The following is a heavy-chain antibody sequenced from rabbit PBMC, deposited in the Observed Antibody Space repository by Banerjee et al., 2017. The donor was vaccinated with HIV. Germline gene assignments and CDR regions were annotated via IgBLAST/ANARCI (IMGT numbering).Heavy chain of an antibody. D-gene: IGHD6-1*01. CDR1: GFTFSSYW. CDR2: IISYSDNS. Sequence: QSLEESGGGLVQPEGSLTLTCTASGFTFSSYWMNWVRQAPGKGLEWIACIISYSDNSFYASWAKGRFTISRSTSLNTVDLKMTSLTAADTATYFCARGWAPNDGYNFKLWGPGTLVTVS. J-gene: IGHJ4*01. CDR3: ARGWAPNDGYNFKL. V-gene: IGHV1S43*01.